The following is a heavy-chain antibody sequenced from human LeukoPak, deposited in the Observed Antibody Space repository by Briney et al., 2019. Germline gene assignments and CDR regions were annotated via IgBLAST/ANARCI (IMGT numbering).Heavy chain of an antibody. CDR3: ARGLAGRYSNSYGWFDP. Sequence: GGSLRLSCAASGFTFSSYAMSWVRQAPGKGLEWVSAISGSGGSTYYADSVKGRFTISRDNAKNSLYLQMNSLRAEDTALHHCARGLAGRYSNSYGWFDPWGQGTLVTVSS. D-gene: IGHD6-13*01. J-gene: IGHJ5*02. CDR2: ISGSGGST. CDR1: GFTFSSYA. V-gene: IGHV3-23*01.